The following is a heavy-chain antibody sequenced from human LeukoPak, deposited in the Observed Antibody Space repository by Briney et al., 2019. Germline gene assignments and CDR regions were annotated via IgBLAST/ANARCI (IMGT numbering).Heavy chain of an antibody. J-gene: IGHJ4*02. CDR3: ARAARDYYDSSGYPY. Sequence: GGSLRLSCAASGFNVSSNYMSWVRQAPGKGLEWVSVIYSGGSTYYADSVKGRFTLSRDNSKNTLYLQMNSLRAEDTAVYYCARAARDYYDSSGYPYWGQGTLVTVSS. CDR2: IYSGGST. V-gene: IGHV3-53*01. CDR1: GFNVSSNY. D-gene: IGHD3-22*01.